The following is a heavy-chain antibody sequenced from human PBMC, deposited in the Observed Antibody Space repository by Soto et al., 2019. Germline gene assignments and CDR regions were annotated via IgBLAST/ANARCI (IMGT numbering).Heavy chain of an antibody. CDR3: AKGGVFGEPSDAFDI. D-gene: IGHD3-10*02. Sequence: EVQLLESGGGLVQPGGSLRLSCVASGFTFSSYPMSWVRQAPGKGLEWVSAISPSGDNTYYADSVKGRFTISRDNSKNTLYLQMNSLRAEDTAVYYCAKGGVFGEPSDAFDIWGQGTMVTVSS. J-gene: IGHJ3*02. V-gene: IGHV3-23*01. CDR1: GFTFSSYP. CDR2: ISPSGDNT.